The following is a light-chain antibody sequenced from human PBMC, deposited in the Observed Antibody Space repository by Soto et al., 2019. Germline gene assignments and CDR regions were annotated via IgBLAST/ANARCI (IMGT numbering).Light chain of an antibody. CDR3: QQYDTSPWT. Sequence: EIVLTQSPGTLSLSPGERGTLSCRASQSISSSYLAWYQQRSGQAPRLLIYGASNRATGIPDRFRGSGSGTDFSLTIDRLEPEDFALYFCQQYDTSPWTFGQGTKVEIK. J-gene: IGKJ1*01. V-gene: IGKV3-20*01. CDR2: GAS. CDR1: QSISSSY.